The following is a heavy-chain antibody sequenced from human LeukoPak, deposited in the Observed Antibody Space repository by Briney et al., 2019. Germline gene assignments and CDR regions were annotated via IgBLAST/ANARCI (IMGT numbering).Heavy chain of an antibody. V-gene: IGHV4-39*07. CDR2: IYYTGNT. CDR3: ARDYSRLDY. Sequence: PSETLSLTCTVSDGSISSTSYYWGWIRQPPGKGLEWIGSIYYTGNTYYNPSLKSRVTISVDTSKNQFSLKLSSVTAADTAVYYCARDYSRLDYWGQGTLVTVSS. J-gene: IGHJ4*02. D-gene: IGHD6-13*01. CDR1: DGSISSTSYY.